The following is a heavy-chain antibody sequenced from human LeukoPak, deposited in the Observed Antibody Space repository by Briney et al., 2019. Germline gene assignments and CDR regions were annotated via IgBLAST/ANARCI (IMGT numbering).Heavy chain of an antibody. CDR3: ARGGFLTGSMNHFDY. V-gene: IGHV1-18*01. D-gene: IGHD3-9*01. CDR2: ISPHNRNT. CDR1: GYTFTSYG. J-gene: IGHJ4*02. Sequence: ASVTVSCKASGYTFTSYGINWVRQAPGQGLEGLGRISPHNRNTHSAQKFQGRVTMTTDITTITAYMELRSLRSDDTAVYYCARGGFLTGSMNHFDYWGQGTLVTVSS.